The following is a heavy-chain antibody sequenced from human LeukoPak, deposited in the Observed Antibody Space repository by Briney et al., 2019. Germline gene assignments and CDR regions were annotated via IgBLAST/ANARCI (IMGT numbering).Heavy chain of an antibody. V-gene: IGHV3-48*02. J-gene: IGHJ4*02. CDR2: ISSSSNTI. Sequence: GGSLRLSCAASGFPFSSYSMNWVRQAPGKGLEWVSYISSSSNTIYYADSVKGRFTISRDNAKNSLYLQMNSLRDKDTALYYCVTDTSMGGLFDYWGQGTLVTVSS. D-gene: IGHD5-18*01. CDR3: VTDTSMGGLFDY. CDR1: GFPFSSYS.